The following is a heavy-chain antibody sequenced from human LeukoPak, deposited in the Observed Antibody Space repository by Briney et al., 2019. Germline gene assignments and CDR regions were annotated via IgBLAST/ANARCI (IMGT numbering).Heavy chain of an antibody. Sequence: ASVKVSCKASGGTFSSYAISWVRQAPGQGLEWMGRIIPILGIANYAQKFQGRVTITADKSTSTAYMELSSLRSEDTAVYYCARSMVRGVIMGFDYWGQGTLVTVSS. V-gene: IGHV1-69*04. D-gene: IGHD3-10*01. J-gene: IGHJ4*02. CDR1: GGTFSSYA. CDR2: IIPILGIA. CDR3: ARSMVRGVIMGFDY.